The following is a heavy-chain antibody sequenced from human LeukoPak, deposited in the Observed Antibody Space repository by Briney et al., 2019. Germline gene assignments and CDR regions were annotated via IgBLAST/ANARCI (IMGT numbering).Heavy chain of an antibody. D-gene: IGHD4-17*01. J-gene: IGHJ4*02. V-gene: IGHV4-61*02. CDR2: IYTGGNA. CDR1: GGSINSPSFY. Sequence: SETLSLTCTVSGGSINSPSFYWSWLRQPAGKGLEWIGRIYTGGNAKSNPSLESRATISVDTSRSQFSLKLSSVTAADTDIYYCATERVYGVSSPAFDSWGQGTLVTVSS. CDR3: ATERVYGVSSPAFDS.